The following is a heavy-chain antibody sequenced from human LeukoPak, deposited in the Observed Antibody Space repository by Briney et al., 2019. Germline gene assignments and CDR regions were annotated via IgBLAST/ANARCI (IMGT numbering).Heavy chain of an antibody. CDR1: GGSFSGYY. D-gene: IGHD2-15*01. CDR2: INHSGST. CDR3: ARVRGYCSGGSCRGFDY. V-gene: IGHV4-34*01. J-gene: IGHJ4*02. Sequence: SETLSLTCAVYGGSFSGYYWSWIRQPPGKGLEWIGEINHSGSTNYNPPLKSRVTISVDTSKNQFSLKLSSVTAADTAVYYCARVRGYCSGGSCRGFDYWGQGTLATVSS.